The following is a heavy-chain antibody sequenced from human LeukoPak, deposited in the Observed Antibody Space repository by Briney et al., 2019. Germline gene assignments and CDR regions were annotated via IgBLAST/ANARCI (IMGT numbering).Heavy chain of an antibody. Sequence: GGSLRLSCAASGFTFSSYWMNWVRQAPGKGLEWVSYISSSGSTIYYADSVKGRFTISRDDAKNSLYLQMNSLRAEDTAVYYCAELGITMIGGVWGKGTTVTISS. D-gene: IGHD3-10*02. CDR2: ISSSGSTI. V-gene: IGHV3-48*04. CDR1: GFTFSSYW. J-gene: IGHJ6*04. CDR3: AELGITMIGGV.